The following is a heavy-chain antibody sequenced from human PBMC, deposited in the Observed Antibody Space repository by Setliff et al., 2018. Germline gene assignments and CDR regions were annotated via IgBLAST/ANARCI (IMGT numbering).Heavy chain of an antibody. J-gene: IGHJ5*02. CDR3: VRSRGAAGFVNWSDP. Sequence: SATLSLTCTVSGGSISRGDYYWSWIRQHPGKGLEWIGYIYYSGSTYYNPSLKSRVTISVDTSKNQFSLKLSSVTAADTAVYYCVRSRGAAGFVNWSDPWGQGTLVTVSS. D-gene: IGHD6-13*01. CDR2: IYYSGST. V-gene: IGHV4-31*03. CDR1: GGSISRGDYY.